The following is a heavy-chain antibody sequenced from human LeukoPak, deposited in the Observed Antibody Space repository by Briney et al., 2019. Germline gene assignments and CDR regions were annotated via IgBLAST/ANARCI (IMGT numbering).Heavy chain of an antibody. CDR2: ISSSSSYI. CDR3: ARSSLIAAGGYYYYYGMDV. Sequence: GGSLRLSCAASGFTFSSYSMNWVRQAPGKGLEWVSSISSSSSYIYYADSVKGRFTISRDNSKNTLYLQMNSLRAEDTAVYYCARSSLIAAGGYYYYYGMDVWGQGTTVTVSS. V-gene: IGHV3-21*04. CDR1: GFTFSSYS. D-gene: IGHD6-13*01. J-gene: IGHJ6*02.